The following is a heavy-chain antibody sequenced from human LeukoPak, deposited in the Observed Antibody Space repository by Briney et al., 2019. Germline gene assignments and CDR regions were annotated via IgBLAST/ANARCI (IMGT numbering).Heavy chain of an antibody. CDR2: IRSKANSYAT. Sequence: GGSLRLSCAASGFTFSGSAMYWVRQASGKGLEWVGRIRSKANSYATAYAASVKGRFTISRDDSKNTAYLQMNSLKTEDTAVYYCTRHKAYYYYMDVWGKGTTVTVSS. V-gene: IGHV3-73*01. J-gene: IGHJ6*03. CDR1: GFTFSGSA. CDR3: TRHKAYYYYMDV.